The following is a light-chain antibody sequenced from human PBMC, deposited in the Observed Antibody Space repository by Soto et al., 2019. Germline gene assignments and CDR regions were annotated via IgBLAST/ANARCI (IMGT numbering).Light chain of an antibody. CDR2: EVT. CDR3: TSYTTTSTYV. V-gene: IGLV2-14*01. J-gene: IGLJ1*01. Sequence: TSSDVGSYNYVSWYQQHPGRAPKLMIYEVTNRPSGVSNRFSGSKSGSTASLTISGLQAEDEADYFCTSYTTTSTYVCGTGTKVT. CDR1: SSDVGSYNY.